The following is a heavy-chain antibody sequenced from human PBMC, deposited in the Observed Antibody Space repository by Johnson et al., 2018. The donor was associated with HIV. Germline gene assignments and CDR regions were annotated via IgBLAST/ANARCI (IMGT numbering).Heavy chain of an antibody. CDR2: IYSGGST. J-gene: IGHJ3*02. CDR3: AKGQSSGYPKDAFDI. CDR1: GITVSSNY. Sequence: MQLVESGGDLVQPGGSLRLSCAASGITVSSNYMTWVRQAPGKGLEWVSLIYSGGSTYYADSVKGLFTISRDSSKNTLYLQMNSLRTEDTAMYYCAKGQSSGYPKDAFDIWGRGTIVTISS. D-gene: IGHD3-22*01. V-gene: IGHV3-66*02.